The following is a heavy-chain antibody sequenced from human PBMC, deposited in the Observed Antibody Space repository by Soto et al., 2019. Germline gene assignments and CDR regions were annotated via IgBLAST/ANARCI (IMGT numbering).Heavy chain of an antibody. Sequence: RASVKVSCKTSGYTFSNYGITWVRQAPGQPLEWLGWISLYSDGTNYAQKFQGRVSMTTDTSTTTAYMELRSLRSDDTAVYYCARVVPGAEDWFGPWCQVTLGTVSS. V-gene: IGHV1-18*01. J-gene: IGHJ5*02. CDR1: GYTFSNYG. CDR3: ARVVPGAEDWFGP. D-gene: IGHD2-2*01. CDR2: ISLYSDGT.